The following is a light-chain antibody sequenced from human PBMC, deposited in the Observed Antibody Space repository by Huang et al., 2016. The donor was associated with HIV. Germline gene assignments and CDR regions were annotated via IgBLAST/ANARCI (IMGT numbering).Light chain of an antibody. CDR3: QQRYNWPLT. CDR1: QSVRNY. V-gene: IGKV3-11*01. Sequence: EIVLTQSPASLALSPGERATLSCRASQSVRNYLAWYQQKPGQAPRPLILDASNRATDIPARFSGSGSGTDFTLTISSLEPEDFAVYYCQQRYNWPLTFGGGTKVEIK. CDR2: DAS. J-gene: IGKJ4*01.